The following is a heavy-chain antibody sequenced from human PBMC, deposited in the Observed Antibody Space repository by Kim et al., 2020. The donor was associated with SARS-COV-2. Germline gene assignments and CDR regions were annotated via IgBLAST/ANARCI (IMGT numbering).Heavy chain of an antibody. CDR3: AREHSHVLRYFDWLYYFDY. CDR2: ISSSGSTI. Sequence: GGSLRLSCAASGFTFSSYEMNWVRQAPGKGLEWVSYISSSGSTIYYADSVKGRFTISRDNAKNSLYLQMNSLRAEDTAVYYCAREHSHVLRYFDWLYYFDYWGQGTLVTVSS. CDR1: GFTFSSYE. V-gene: IGHV3-48*03. J-gene: IGHJ4*02. D-gene: IGHD3-9*01.